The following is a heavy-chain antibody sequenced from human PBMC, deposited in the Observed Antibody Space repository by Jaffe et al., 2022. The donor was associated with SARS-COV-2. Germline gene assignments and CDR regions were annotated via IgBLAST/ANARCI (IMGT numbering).Heavy chain of an antibody. J-gene: IGHJ4*02. D-gene: IGHD2-2*02. Sequence: QVQLVESGGGVVQPGRSLRLSCAASGFTFSSYGMHWVRQAPGKGLEWVAVISYDGSNKYYADSVKGRFTISRDNSKNTLYLQMNSLRAEDTAVYYCAKDAILYCSSTSCYTGGADYWGQGTLVTVSS. CDR1: GFTFSSYG. CDR3: AKDAILYCSSTSCYTGGADY. CDR2: ISYDGSNK. V-gene: IGHV3-30*18.